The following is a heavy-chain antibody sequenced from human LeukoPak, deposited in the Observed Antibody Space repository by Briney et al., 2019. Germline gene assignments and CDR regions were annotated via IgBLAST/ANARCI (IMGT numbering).Heavy chain of an antibody. CDR3: AKDRDPAVLRYFDWSDY. CDR1: GFTFSSYG. Sequence: GGSLRLSCAASGFTFSSYGMHWVRQAPGKGLEWVAFIRYDGSNKYYADSVKGRFTISRDNSKNTLYLQMNSLRAEDTAVYYCAKDRDPAVLRYFDWSDYWGQGTLVTVSS. CDR2: IRYDGSNK. D-gene: IGHD3-9*01. J-gene: IGHJ4*02. V-gene: IGHV3-30*02.